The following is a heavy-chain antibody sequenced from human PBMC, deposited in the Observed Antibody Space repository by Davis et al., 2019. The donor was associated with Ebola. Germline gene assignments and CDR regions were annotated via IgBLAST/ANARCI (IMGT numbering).Heavy chain of an antibody. D-gene: IGHD2/OR15-2a*01. CDR1: GFTFSEST. Sequence: GESLKISCAASGFTFSESTMTWVRQAPGKGLEWVSVVTDSGGYTNSADSVKGRFTISRDNSKNTLYLQMNGLRVEDTAIYYCAKDNRNIWSEVWGQGTMVTVSS. J-gene: IGHJ3*01. CDR3: AKDNRNIWSEV. CDR2: VTDSGGYT. V-gene: IGHV3-23*01.